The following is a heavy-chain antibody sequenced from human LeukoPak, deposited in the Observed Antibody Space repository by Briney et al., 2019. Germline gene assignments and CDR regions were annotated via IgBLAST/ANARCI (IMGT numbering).Heavy chain of an antibody. CDR3: ARVIVVVPAAIRGRFDP. V-gene: IGHV5-51*01. D-gene: IGHD2-2*01. J-gene: IGHJ5*02. CDR2: IYPGDSDT. CDR1: GYSFTSYW. Sequence: GESLKISCKGSGYSFTSYWIGWVRQMPGKGLEWMGIIYPGDSDTRYSPSFQGQVTISAAKSISTAYLQWSSLKASDTAMYYCARVIVVVPAAIRGRFDPWGQGTLVTVSS.